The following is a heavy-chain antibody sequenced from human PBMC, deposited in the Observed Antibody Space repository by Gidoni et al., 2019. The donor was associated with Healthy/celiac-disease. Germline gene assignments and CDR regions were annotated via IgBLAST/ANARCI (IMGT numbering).Heavy chain of an antibody. V-gene: IGHV3-30*04. D-gene: IGHD6-19*01. CDR3: ARSLLISGYSSGFDY. CDR2: ISYDGSYK. J-gene: IGHJ4*02. CDR1: GTTFGSYA. Sequence: QGQLVESGGGVVQPGRSLRLYCAASGTTFGSYAMHWVRRASGKGLEWVAVISYDGSYKYYADSVKGRFTISRDNSKNTLYLQMNSLRAEDTAVYYCARSLLISGYSSGFDYWGQGTLVTVSS.